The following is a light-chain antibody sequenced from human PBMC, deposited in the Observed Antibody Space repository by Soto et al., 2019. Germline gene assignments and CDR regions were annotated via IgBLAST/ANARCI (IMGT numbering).Light chain of an antibody. CDR1: QSVSSSY. CDR2: GAY. J-gene: IGKJ1*01. CDR3: QQYGYSFWT. Sequence: EIVLTQSPGTLSLSPGERATLSCRASQSVSSSYLAWYQQKPGQAPRLLIYGAYSRATGVQTRFSGSGSGADYTLTIRRLEPEDSAVYYCQQYGYSFWTFGQGTKVDNK. V-gene: IGKV3-20*01.